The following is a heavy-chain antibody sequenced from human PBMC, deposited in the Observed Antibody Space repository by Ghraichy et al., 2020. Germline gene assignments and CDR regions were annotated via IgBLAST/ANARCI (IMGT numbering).Heavy chain of an antibody. Sequence: GESLNISCAASGFTFSSYSMNWVRQAPGKELEWVSYISSSSSTIYYADSVKGRFTISRDNAKNSLYLQMNSLRDEDTAVYYCARDGITIFGVVIMDYFQHWGQGTLVTVSS. CDR2: ISSSSSTI. CDR3: ARDGITIFGVVIMDYFQH. J-gene: IGHJ1*01. CDR1: GFTFSSYS. V-gene: IGHV3-48*02. D-gene: IGHD3-3*01.